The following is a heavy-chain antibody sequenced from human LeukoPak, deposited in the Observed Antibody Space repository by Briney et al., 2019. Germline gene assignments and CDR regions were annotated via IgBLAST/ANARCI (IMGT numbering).Heavy chain of an antibody. V-gene: IGHV4-34*01. CDR3: ARAITMVRGVPWWYFDL. Sequence: PSETLSLTCAVYGGSFSGYYWSWIRQPPGKGLEWIGEINHSGSTNYNPSLKSRVTISVDTSKNQFSLKLSSVTAADTAVYYCARAITMVRGVPWWYFDLWGRGTLVTVSS. J-gene: IGHJ2*01. D-gene: IGHD3-10*01. CDR2: INHSGST. CDR1: GGSFSGYY.